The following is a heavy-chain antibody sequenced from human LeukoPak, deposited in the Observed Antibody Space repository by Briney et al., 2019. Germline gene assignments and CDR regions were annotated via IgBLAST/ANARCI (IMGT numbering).Heavy chain of an antibody. CDR3: AKDDAPARWLRSPQLLDH. D-gene: IGHD5-12*01. V-gene: IGHV3-23*01. CDR1: GFTFSTYA. CDR2: ISGNGDDT. J-gene: IGHJ4*02. Sequence: PGGSLRLSCAASGFTFSTYAMHWVRQAPGKGLEWVSTISGNGDDTYYADSVEGRFTISRDNSEDTLYLQMNSLRAEDTAIYFCAKDDAPARWLRSPQLLDHWGQGTLVIVSS.